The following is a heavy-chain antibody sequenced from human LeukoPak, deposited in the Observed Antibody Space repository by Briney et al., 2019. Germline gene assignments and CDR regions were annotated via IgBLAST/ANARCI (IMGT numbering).Heavy chain of an antibody. J-gene: IGHJ4*02. CDR2: IYSDGTT. V-gene: IGHV3-53*01. Sequence: GGSLRLSCAASGFSVSSIYMNWVRQAPGKGLEWVSVIYSDGTTYYADSVKGRFTISRDDSKNTLYLHMNSLRAEDTAVYYCARAPNWRFNHWGQGTLVTVSS. CDR3: ARAPNWRFNH. D-gene: IGHD1-1*01. CDR1: GFSVSSIY.